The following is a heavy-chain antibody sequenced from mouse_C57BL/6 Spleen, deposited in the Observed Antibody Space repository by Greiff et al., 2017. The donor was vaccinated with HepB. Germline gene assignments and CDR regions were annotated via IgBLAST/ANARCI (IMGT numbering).Heavy chain of an antibody. D-gene: IGHD1-1*01. V-gene: IGHV1-69*01. CDR2: IDPSDSYT. J-gene: IGHJ2*01. Sequence: QVQLQQPGAELVMPGASVKLSCKASGYTFTSYWMHWVKQRPGQGLEWIGEIDPSDSYTNYNQKFKGKSTLTVDKSSSTAYMQLSSLTSEDSAVYYCAIGVYYGSSYYFDYWGQGTTLTVSS. CDR1: GYTFTSYW. CDR3: AIGVYYGSSYYFDY.